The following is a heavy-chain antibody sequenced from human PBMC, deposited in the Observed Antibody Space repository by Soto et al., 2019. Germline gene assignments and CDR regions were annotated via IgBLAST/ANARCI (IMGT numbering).Heavy chain of an antibody. V-gene: IGHV3-23*01. CDR1: GFTFSSYA. CDR2: ISGSGGST. J-gene: IGHJ5*02. CDR3: AKAPDIVVVPAALFDP. Sequence: GSLRLSCAASGFTFSSYAMSWVRQAPGKGLEWVSAISGSGGSTYYADSVKGRFTISRDNSKNTLYLQMNSLRAEDTAVYYCAKAPDIVVVPAALFDPWGQGTLVTVSS. D-gene: IGHD2-2*01.